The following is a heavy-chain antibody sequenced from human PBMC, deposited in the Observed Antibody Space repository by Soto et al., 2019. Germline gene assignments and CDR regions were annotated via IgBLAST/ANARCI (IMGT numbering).Heavy chain of an antibody. CDR3: AKDQGYGDYYFDY. CDR1: GFTFSSYG. Sequence: VQLVESGGGVVQPGRSLRLSCAASGFTFSSYGMHWVRQAPGKGLEWVAVISYDGSNKYYADSVKGRFTISRDNSKNTLYLQMNSLRAEDTAVYYCAKDQGYGDYYFDYWGQGTLVTVSS. CDR2: ISYDGSNK. V-gene: IGHV3-30*18. D-gene: IGHD4-17*01. J-gene: IGHJ4*02.